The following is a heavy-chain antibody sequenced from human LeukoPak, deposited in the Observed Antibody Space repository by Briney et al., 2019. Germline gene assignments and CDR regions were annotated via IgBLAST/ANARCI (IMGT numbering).Heavy chain of an antibody. V-gene: IGHV4-59*01. CDR1: GGSINSYY. J-gene: IGHJ6*02. D-gene: IGHD3-22*01. CDR2: IYYSGST. Sequence: SETLSLTCTVSGGSINSYYWSWIRQPPGKGLEWIGYIYYSGSTNYNPSLKSRVTISVDTSKNQFSLKLSSVTAADTAVYYCARDRLTYYYDSSGYGMDVWGQGTTVTVSS. CDR3: ARDRLTYYYDSSGYGMDV.